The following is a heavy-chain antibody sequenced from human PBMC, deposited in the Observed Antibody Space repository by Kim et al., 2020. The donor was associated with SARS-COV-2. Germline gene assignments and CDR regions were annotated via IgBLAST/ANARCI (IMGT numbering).Heavy chain of an antibody. Sequence: ASVKVSCKASGYTFTSYAMNWVRQAPGQGLEWMGWINTNTGNPTYAQGFTGRFVFSLDTSVSTAYLQISSLKAEDTAVYYCARAGSDYGSGSYYTYEFDPWGQGTLVTVSS. CDR3: ARAGSDYGSGSYYTYEFDP. CDR1: GYTFTSYA. J-gene: IGHJ5*02. V-gene: IGHV7-4-1*02. D-gene: IGHD3-10*01. CDR2: INTNTGNP.